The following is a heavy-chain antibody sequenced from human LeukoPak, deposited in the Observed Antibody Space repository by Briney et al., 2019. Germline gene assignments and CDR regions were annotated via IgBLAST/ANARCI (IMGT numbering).Heavy chain of an antibody. J-gene: IGHJ2*01. Sequence: PSETLSLTCTVSGFVSGESISTYSWSWFRQAAGKGLEWLGRINTSGSTNYNPSLKSRVSISEDKFNNQLSLKLSSVTAADTAVYYCARDSRGTAPWYFDVWGRGTLVTVSS. D-gene: IGHD3-22*01. CDR1: GESISTYS. CDR3: ARDSRGTAPWYFDV. CDR2: INTSGST. V-gene: IGHV4-4*07.